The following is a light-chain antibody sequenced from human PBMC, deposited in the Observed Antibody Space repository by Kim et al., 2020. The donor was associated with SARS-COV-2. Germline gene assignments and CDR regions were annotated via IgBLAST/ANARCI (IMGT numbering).Light chain of an antibody. Sequence: PRQSATLSCRASQSVSNYLAWYQHNPGQTPRLLIYDVSNRATGIPARFSGSESGTDFTLTITSLEPEDFAVYYCQHRSSWPPSCTFVQGTKVDIK. J-gene: IGKJ1*01. CDR1: QSVSNY. CDR3: QHRSSWPPSCT. CDR2: DVS. V-gene: IGKV3-11*01.